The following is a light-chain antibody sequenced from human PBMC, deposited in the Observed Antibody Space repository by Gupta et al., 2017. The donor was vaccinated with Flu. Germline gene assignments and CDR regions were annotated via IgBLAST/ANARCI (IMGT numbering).Light chain of an antibody. Sequence: DIQMTQSPSTLSASVGDRVTITCRASQSIRTWLAWFQQRPGKAPKLLIYGTSRLHSGVPSRFSGSGSGTEFTLTITSLQPDDFESYFCQQYHSSWTFGQGTKVEFK. J-gene: IGKJ1*01. V-gene: IGKV1-5*03. CDR2: GTS. CDR1: QSIRTW. CDR3: QQYHSSWT.